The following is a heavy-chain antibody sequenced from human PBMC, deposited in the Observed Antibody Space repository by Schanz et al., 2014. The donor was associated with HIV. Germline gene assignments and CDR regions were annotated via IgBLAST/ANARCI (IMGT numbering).Heavy chain of an antibody. Sequence: EALLLESGGGLVQPGGSLRLSCRGSEFPFSHNAMTWVRQAPGKGLQWVSSIGSGGGYKYYADSVNGRFTISRDNAKNSLHLQMSRLGAEDTAVYYCAKPEYDSSGNSQSHFDYWGQGTLVTVSS. V-gene: IGHV3-21*04. CDR1: EFPFSHNA. CDR3: AKPEYDSSGNSQSHFDY. CDR2: IGSGGGYK. D-gene: IGHD3-22*01. J-gene: IGHJ4*02.